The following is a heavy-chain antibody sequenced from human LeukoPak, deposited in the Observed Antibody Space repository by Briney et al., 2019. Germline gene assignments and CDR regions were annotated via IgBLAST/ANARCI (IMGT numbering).Heavy chain of an antibody. Sequence: PSETLSLTCAVYGGSFSGYYWSWIRQPPGKGLEWIGEINHSGSTNYNPSLKSRVTISVDTSKNQFSLKLSSVTAADTAAYYCAREDLTGSYRFIDYWGQGTLVTVSS. J-gene: IGHJ4*02. D-gene: IGHD1-26*01. CDR3: AREDLTGSYRFIDY. V-gene: IGHV4-34*01. CDR2: INHSGST. CDR1: GGSFSGYY.